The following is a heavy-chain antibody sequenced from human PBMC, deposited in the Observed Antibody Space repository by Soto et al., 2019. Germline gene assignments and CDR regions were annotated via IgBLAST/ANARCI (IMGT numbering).Heavy chain of an antibody. V-gene: IGHV4-30-2*01. CDR1: GGSISSGGYS. J-gene: IGHJ5*02. Sequence: ASETLSLTCAVSGGSISSGGYSWSWIRQPPGKGLEWIGYIYHSGSTYYNPSLKSRVTISVDTSKNQFSLKLRSVTAADTAVYYGAGAPLPEGKWFDPWAQGTRVTVSP. CDR2: IYHSGST. CDR3: AGAPLPEGKWFDP.